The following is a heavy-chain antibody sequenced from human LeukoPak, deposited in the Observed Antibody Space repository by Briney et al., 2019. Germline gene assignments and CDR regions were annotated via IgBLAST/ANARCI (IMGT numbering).Heavy chain of an antibody. CDR3: ARVYDIVVVPAAGFDP. CDR1: GHTFTGYY. CDR2: INPNSGGT. J-gene: IGHJ5*02. Sequence: ASVKVSCKASGHTFTGYYMHWVRQAPGQGLEWMGWINPNSGGTNYAQKFQGRVTMTRDTSISTAYMELSRLRSDDTAVYYCARVYDIVVVPAAGFDPWGQGTLVTVSS. D-gene: IGHD2-2*01. V-gene: IGHV1-2*02.